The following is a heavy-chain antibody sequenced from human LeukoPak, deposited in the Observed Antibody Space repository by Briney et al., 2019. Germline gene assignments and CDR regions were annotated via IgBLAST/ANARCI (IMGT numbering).Heavy chain of an antibody. D-gene: IGHD1-1*01. J-gene: IGHJ4*02. V-gene: IGHV3-23*01. CDR3: AKGTTTPGFLDY. CDR1: GFTFSSYA. CDR2: VNGDNSIT. Sequence: PGGSLRLSCAASGFTFSSYAMNWVRRAPGKGLEWVSAVNGDNSITKYADSVEGRFTISRDNSKNTLYLQMNSLRVDDTAIYYCAKGTTTPGFLDYWGQGTLVTVSS.